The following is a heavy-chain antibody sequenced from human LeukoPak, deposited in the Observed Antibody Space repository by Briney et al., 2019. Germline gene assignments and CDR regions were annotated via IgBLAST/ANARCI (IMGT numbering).Heavy chain of an antibody. CDR1: GLTFSSYW. Sequence: PGGSLRLSCAASGLTFSSYWMSWVRQAPGKGLEWVANIKQDGSEKYYVDSVKGRFTISRDNAKNSLYLQMNSLRAEDTAVYYCARERGDYGDYYAFDIWGQGTMVTVSS. D-gene: IGHD4-17*01. J-gene: IGHJ3*02. V-gene: IGHV3-7*01. CDR3: ARERGDYGDYYAFDI. CDR2: IKQDGSEK.